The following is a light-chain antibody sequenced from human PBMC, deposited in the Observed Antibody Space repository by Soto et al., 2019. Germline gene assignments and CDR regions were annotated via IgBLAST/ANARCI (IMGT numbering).Light chain of an antibody. J-gene: IGKJ4*01. CDR2: AAS. V-gene: IGKV1-12*01. Sequence: DIQMTQSPSTLSASVGDRVTITCRASQSITNWLAWYQQKPGKAPNLLIYAASSLHSGVPSRFNGSGSGTDFTLTISSLQPEDFATYYCQQANSFPLTFGGGTKVDIK. CDR1: QSITNW. CDR3: QQANSFPLT.